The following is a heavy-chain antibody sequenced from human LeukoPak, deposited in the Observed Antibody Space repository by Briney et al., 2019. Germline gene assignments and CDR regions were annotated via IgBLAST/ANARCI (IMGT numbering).Heavy chain of an antibody. CDR1: GYTFSNYD. Sequence: GASVKVSCKASGYTFSNYDINWVRQATGHGLEWMGWMKPNSGDTRYAQKFQGRVTITRNTSINTAYMELSSLRSEDTAVYYCARGLESYDSSTYPVLSSWGQGTLVTVSS. CDR3: ARGLESYDSSTYPVLSS. J-gene: IGHJ4*02. V-gene: IGHV1-8*03. CDR2: MKPNSGDT. D-gene: IGHD3-22*01.